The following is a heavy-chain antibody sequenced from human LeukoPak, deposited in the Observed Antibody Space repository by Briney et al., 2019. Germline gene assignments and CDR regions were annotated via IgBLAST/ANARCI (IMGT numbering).Heavy chain of an antibody. Sequence: SVKVSCKASGGTFSSYAISWVRQAPGQGLEWMGGIIPIFGTANYAQKFQGRVTITADESTSTAYMELSSLSSEDTAVYSCATSSGWYWGNAFDIWGQGTMVTVSS. CDR3: ATSSGWYWGNAFDI. V-gene: IGHV1-69*13. CDR1: GGTFSSYA. CDR2: IIPIFGTA. D-gene: IGHD6-19*01. J-gene: IGHJ3*02.